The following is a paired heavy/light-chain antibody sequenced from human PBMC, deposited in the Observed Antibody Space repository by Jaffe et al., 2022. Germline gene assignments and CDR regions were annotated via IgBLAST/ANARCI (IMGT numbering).Heavy chain of an antibody. Sequence: QVQLVQSGAEVKKPGSSVKVSCKASGGTFSSYAISWVRQAPGQGLEWMGGIIPIFGTANYAQKFQGRVTITADESTSTAYMELSSLRSEDTAVYYCASTPIGLHLGELSLYYFDYWGQGTLVTVSS. V-gene: IGHV1-69*01. CDR1: GGTFSSYA. J-gene: IGHJ4*02. CDR3: ASTPIGLHLGELSLYYFDY. CDR2: IIPIFGTA. D-gene: IGHD3-16*02.
Light chain of an antibody. J-gene: IGLJ2*01. Sequence: SSELTQDPAVSVALGQTVRITCQGDSLRSYYASWYQQKPGQAPVLVIYGKNNRPSGIPDRFSGSSSGNTASLTITGAQAEDEADYYCNSRDSSGNPVFGGGTKLTVL. CDR1: SLRSYY. V-gene: IGLV3-19*01. CDR2: GKN. CDR3: NSRDSSGNPV.